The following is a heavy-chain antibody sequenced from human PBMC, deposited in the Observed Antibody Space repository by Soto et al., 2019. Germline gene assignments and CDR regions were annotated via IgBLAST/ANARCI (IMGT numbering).Heavy chain of an antibody. CDR2: ISTYTGDT. J-gene: IGHJ4*02. CDR1: GYTFTSYG. D-gene: IGHD3-16*01. V-gene: IGHV1-18*01. CDR3: ARDRWGLDY. Sequence: QVQLVQSGAEVKKPGASVKVSCKASGYTFTSYGISWVRQAPGQGLEWMAWISTYTGDTNSAQKFQGRVTMTTDTSTNTAYMEMRSLRSDDTAVYYCARDRWGLDYWGQGTLVTVSS.